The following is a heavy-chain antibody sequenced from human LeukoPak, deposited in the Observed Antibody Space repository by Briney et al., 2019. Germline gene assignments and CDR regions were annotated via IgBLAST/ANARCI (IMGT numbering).Heavy chain of an antibody. CDR1: GFTFSSYW. V-gene: IGHV3-74*01. Sequence: PGGSLRLSCAASGFTFSSYWMHWVRQAPWEGLVWVSRINSDGSSTSYADSVKGRFTISRDNAKNTLYLQMNSLRAEDTAVYYCARVLYGDGYSDWGQGTLVTVSS. J-gene: IGHJ4*02. CDR2: INSDGSST. CDR3: ARVLYGDGYSD. D-gene: IGHD5-24*01.